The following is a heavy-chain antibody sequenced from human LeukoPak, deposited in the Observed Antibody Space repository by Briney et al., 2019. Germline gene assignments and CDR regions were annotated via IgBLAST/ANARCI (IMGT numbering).Heavy chain of an antibody. CDR1: GFTFDDYA. CDR2: ISWDGAYT. CDR3: AKDSIAVTGTGYIDY. Sequence: TGGSLRLSCAASGFTFDDYAMHWVRHAPGKGLEWVSLISWDGAYTYYADSVKGRFTISRDNSKHSLYLQMNSLTAEDTALYYCAKDSIAVTGTGYIDYWGQGTLVTVSS. V-gene: IGHV3-43D*03. D-gene: IGHD6-19*01. J-gene: IGHJ4*02.